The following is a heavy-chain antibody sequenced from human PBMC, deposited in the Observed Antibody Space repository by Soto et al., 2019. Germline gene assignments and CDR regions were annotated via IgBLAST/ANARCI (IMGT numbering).Heavy chain of an antibody. V-gene: IGHV3-15*01. Sequence: GGSLRLSCAASGFTFSNAWMSWVRQAPGKGLEWVGRIKSKTDGGTTDYAAPVKGRFTISRDDSKNTLYLKMNSLKTEDPAVYYCTSKVRRGYSGYENYYYYYMDVWGKGTTVTVSS. CDR3: TSKVRRGYSGYENYYYYYMDV. CDR1: GFTFSNAW. D-gene: IGHD5-12*01. J-gene: IGHJ6*03. CDR2: IKSKTDGGTT.